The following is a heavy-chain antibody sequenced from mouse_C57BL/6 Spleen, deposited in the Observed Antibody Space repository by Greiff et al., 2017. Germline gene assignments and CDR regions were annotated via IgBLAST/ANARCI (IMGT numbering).Heavy chain of an antibody. CDR1: GYTFTSYW. J-gene: IGHJ2*01. D-gene: IGHD4-1*01. CDR3: ARPGTSGYFDY. CDR2: IHPNSGST. V-gene: IGHV1-64*01. Sequence: VQLQQPGAELVKPGASVKLSCKASGYTFTSYWMHWVKQRPGQGLEWIGMIHPNSGSTNYNEKFKSKATLTVDKSSSTAYMLLSSLTSEDSAVYYCARPGTSGYFDYWGQGTTLTVSS.